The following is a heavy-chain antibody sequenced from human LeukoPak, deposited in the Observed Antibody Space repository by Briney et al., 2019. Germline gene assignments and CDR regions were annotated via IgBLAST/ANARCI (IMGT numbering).Heavy chain of an antibody. V-gene: IGHV3-23*01. CDR2: ISTSGGST. CDR3: VKKSSDSGWGNYFDY. J-gene: IGHJ4*02. Sequence: GGSLRLSCAASGFTFSSYAMSWVRQAPGKGLEWVSAISTSGGSTYYADSVKGRFTISRDNSKNTLYLQMNSLRAEDTAVYYCVKKSSDSGWGNYFDYWGQGTLVTVSS. D-gene: IGHD6-19*01. CDR1: GFTFSSYA.